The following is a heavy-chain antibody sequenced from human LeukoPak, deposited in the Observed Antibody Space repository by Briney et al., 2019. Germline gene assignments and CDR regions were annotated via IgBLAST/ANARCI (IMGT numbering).Heavy chain of an antibody. CDR1: GGSFSGYY. V-gene: IGHV4-34*01. D-gene: IGHD6-19*01. J-gene: IGHJ3*02. CDR3: ARDQSGAVAGEDAFDI. CDR2: INHSGST. Sequence: SETLSLTCAVYGGSFSGYYWSWIRQPPGKGLEWIGEINHSGSTNYNPSLKSRVTISVDTSKNQFSLKLSSVTAADTAVYYCARDQSGAVAGEDAFDIWGQGTMVTVSS.